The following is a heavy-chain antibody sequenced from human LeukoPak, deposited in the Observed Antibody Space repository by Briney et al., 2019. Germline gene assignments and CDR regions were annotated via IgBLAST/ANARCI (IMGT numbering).Heavy chain of an antibody. CDR3: ARTGLAVAGPAYFDY. J-gene: IGHJ4*02. CDR2: IIPIFGTA. D-gene: IGHD6-19*01. V-gene: IGHV1-69*05. CDR1: GGTFSSYA. Sequence: ASVKVSCKASGGTFSSYAISWVRPAPGQGLEWMGGIIPIFGTANYAQKFQGRVTITTDESTSTAYMELSSLRSEDTAVYYCARTGLAVAGPAYFDYWGQGTLVTVSS.